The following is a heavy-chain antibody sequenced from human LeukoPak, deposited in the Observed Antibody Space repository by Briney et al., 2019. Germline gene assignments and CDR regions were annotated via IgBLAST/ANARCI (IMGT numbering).Heavy chain of an antibody. CDR1: AGSISSNY. V-gene: IGHV4-4*07. Sequence: SETLSLTCTVSAGSISSNYWSWIRQPAGKGLEWIGRILTSGSTNYNPSLESRVTLPLDTSKNQFSLKLSSVTAADTAVYYCARKMAAPNAFDIWGQGTLVTVSS. D-gene: IGHD5-24*01. CDR3: ARKMAAPNAFDI. CDR2: ILTSGST. J-gene: IGHJ3*02.